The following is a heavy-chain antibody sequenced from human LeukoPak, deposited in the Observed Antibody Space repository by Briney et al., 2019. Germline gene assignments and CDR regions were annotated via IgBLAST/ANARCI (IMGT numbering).Heavy chain of an antibody. CDR1: GFTFSSYW. V-gene: IGHV3-7*01. Sequence: GGSLRLSCAASGFTFSSYWMSWVRQAPGKVLEWVANIKQDGSEKYYVDSVKGRFTISRDNAKNSLYLQMNSLRAEDTAVYYRAREEYDFWSGYYYYYMDVWGKGTTVTVSS. CDR3: AREEYDFWSGYYYYYMDV. J-gene: IGHJ6*03. D-gene: IGHD3-3*01. CDR2: IKQDGSEK.